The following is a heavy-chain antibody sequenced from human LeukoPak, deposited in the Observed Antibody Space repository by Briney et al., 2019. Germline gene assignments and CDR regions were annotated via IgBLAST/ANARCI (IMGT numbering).Heavy chain of an antibody. Sequence: TPSETLSLTCTVSGGSISSGGYYWSWIRQPPGKGLEWIGYIYHSGSTYYNPSLKSRVTISVDRSKNQFSLKLSSVTAADTAVYYCASGNFWSGYYPYWGQGTLVTVSS. CDR2: IYHSGST. J-gene: IGHJ4*02. V-gene: IGHV4-30-2*01. CDR3: ASGNFWSGYYPY. D-gene: IGHD3-3*01. CDR1: GGSISSGGYY.